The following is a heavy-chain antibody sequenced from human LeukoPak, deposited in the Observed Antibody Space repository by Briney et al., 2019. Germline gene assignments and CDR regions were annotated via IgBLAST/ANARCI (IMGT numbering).Heavy chain of an antibody. J-gene: IGHJ4*02. V-gene: IGHV4-39*07. CDR2: MYYSGSS. D-gene: IGHD6-13*01. CDR3: ARGSSSWTLGY. CDR1: GGSIRSPGYY. Sequence: PSETLSLTCTVSGGSIRSPGYYWGWTRQPPGKGLEWIGSMYYSGSSFYNPSLKSRVAISVDTSKNQFSLKLSSVTAADTAVYYCARGSSSWTLGYWGQGTLVTVSS.